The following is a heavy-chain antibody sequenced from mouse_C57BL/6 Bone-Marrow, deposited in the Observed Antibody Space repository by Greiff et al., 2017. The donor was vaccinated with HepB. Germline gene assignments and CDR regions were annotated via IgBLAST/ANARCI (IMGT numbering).Heavy chain of an antibody. J-gene: IGHJ3*01. CDR1: GFTFSSYA. CDR3: ARETPYYYGTGFAY. CDR2: ISDGGSYT. D-gene: IGHD1-1*01. Sequence: EVKLMESGGGLVKPGGSLKLSCAASGFTFSSYAMSWVRQTPEKRLEWVATISDGGSYTYYPDNVKGRFTISRDNAKNNLYLQMSHLKSEDTAMYYCARETPYYYGTGFAYWGQGTLVTVSA. V-gene: IGHV5-4*01.